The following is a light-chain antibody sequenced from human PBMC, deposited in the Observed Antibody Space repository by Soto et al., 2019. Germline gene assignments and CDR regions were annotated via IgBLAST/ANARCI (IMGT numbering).Light chain of an antibody. Sequence: EIVLTQSPATLSLSPGERATLSCRASQSIGLAIAWYQHKPGQAPRLLIFDASQRATGIPARFRGSGSGTDFTLSISSLEPEDFAVYYCQQANSFPLTFGGGTKVEIK. CDR2: DAS. V-gene: IGKV3-11*01. J-gene: IGKJ4*01. CDR3: QQANSFPLT. CDR1: QSIGLA.